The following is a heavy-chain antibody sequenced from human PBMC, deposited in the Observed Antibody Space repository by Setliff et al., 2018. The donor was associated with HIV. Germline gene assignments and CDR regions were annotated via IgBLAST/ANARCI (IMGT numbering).Heavy chain of an antibody. CDR3: AKEGRSGNDQTYWYFDL. J-gene: IGHJ2*01. D-gene: IGHD1-1*01. CDR2: IWYDGSNK. V-gene: IGHV3-33*06. CDR1: GFTFSSYG. Sequence: QSGGSLRLSCAASGFTFSSYGMHWVRQAPGKGLEWVAVIWYDGSNKYYADSVKGRFTISRDSSKNTLYLQMNSLRAEDTAVYYCAKEGRSGNDQTYWYFDLWGRGTLVTVSS.